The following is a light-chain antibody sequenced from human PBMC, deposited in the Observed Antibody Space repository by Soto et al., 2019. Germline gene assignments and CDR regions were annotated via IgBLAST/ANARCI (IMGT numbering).Light chain of an antibody. Sequence: EMVVTQSPATPYMSPGGRATLSCRTSESISRNLAWYRQKLGQAPRLLIYGASTRATGVPDRFTGSGAGPECTRTISSLDPEDVAVYYCPQRSNRPLTFGQGTRLEIK. CDR3: PQRSNRPLT. CDR2: GAS. V-gene: IGKV3-11*01. CDR1: ESISRN. J-gene: IGKJ5*01.